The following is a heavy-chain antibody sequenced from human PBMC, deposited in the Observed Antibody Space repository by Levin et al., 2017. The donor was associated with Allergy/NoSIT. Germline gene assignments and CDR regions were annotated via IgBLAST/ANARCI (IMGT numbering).Heavy chain of an antibody. V-gene: IGHV1-69*06. D-gene: IGHD2-2*01. Sequence: GGSLRLSCKASGGTFSSYAISWVRQAPGQGLEWMGGIIPIFGTANYAQKFQGRVTITADKSTSTAYMELSSLRSEDTAVYYCARVAEYQPLLYYFDYWGQGTLVTVSS. CDR2: IIPIFGTA. J-gene: IGHJ4*02. CDR3: ARVAEYQPLLYYFDY. CDR1: GGTFSSYA.